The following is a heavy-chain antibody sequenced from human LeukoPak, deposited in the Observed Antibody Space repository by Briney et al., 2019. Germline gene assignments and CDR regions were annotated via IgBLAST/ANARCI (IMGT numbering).Heavy chain of an antibody. CDR3: ARDRGSRWYGPIDY. D-gene: IGHD6-19*01. Sequence: GGSLRLSCAASGFTFSSYWMSWVRQAPGKGLEWVANIKQDGSEKYYVDSVKGRFTISRDNAKNSLYLQMNSLRAEDTAVYYCARDRGSRWYGPIDYWGQGALVTVSS. CDR2: IKQDGSEK. V-gene: IGHV3-7*05. J-gene: IGHJ4*02. CDR1: GFTFSSYW.